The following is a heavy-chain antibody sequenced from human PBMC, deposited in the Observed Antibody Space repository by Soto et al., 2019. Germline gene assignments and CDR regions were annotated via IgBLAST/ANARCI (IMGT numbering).Heavy chain of an antibody. D-gene: IGHD1-7*01. Sequence: EVQLLESGGGLVQPGGSLRLSCAASGFTFSSYSMNWVRQAPGKGLEWVSSISSSSSYIYYADSVKGRFTISRDNAKNSLYLQMNSLRAEDTAVYYCARTTLTGTTYYYYGMDVWGQGTTVTVSS. V-gene: IGHV3-21*01. J-gene: IGHJ6*02. CDR3: ARTTLTGTTYYYYGMDV. CDR1: GFTFSSYS. CDR2: ISSSSSYI.